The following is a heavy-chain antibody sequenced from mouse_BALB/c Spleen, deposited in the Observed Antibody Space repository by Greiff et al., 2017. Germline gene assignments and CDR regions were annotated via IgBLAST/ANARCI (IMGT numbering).Heavy chain of an antibody. CDR3: ARGGLYGNYGNY. CDR2: ISSGGSYT. CDR1: GFTFSSYG. J-gene: IGHJ2*01. Sequence: EVKLVESGGGLVKPGGSLKLSCAASGFTFSSYGMSWVRQTPDKRLEWVATISSGGSYTYYPDSVKGRFTISRDNAKNTLYLQMSSLKSEDTAMYYCARGGLYGNYGNYWGQGTTLTVSS. D-gene: IGHD2-1*01. V-gene: IGHV5-6*03.